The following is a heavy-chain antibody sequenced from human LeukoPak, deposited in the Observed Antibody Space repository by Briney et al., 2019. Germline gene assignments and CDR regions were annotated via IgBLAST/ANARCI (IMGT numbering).Heavy chain of an antibody. D-gene: IGHD6-19*01. CDR2: IYYSGST. V-gene: IGHV4-59*01. CDR1: GGSISSYY. Sequence: PSETLSLTCTVSGGSISSYYRSWIRQPPGKGLEWIGYIYYSGSTNYNPSLKSRVTISVDTSKNQFSLKLSSVTAADTAVYYCARAGGSGSYYYYFDYWGQGTLVTVSS. J-gene: IGHJ4*02. CDR3: ARAGGSGSYYYYFDY.